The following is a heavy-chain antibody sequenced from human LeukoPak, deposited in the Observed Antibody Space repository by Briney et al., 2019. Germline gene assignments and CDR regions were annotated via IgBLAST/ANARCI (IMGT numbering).Heavy chain of an antibody. V-gene: IGHV3-49*04. Sequence: GGSLRLSCTASGFTFGDYAMSWVRQAPGKGLEWVGFISSKTYGGTTEYAASVKGRFTISRDDSKSIAYLQMSSLKTEDTAVYYRTRPINYYDSSGSYYWGQGTLVTVSS. CDR1: GFTFGDYA. D-gene: IGHD3-22*01. CDR3: TRPINYYDSSGSYY. CDR2: ISSKTYGGTT. J-gene: IGHJ4*02.